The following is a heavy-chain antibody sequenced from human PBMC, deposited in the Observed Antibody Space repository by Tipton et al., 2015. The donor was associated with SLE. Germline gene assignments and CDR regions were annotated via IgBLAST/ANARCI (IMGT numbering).Heavy chain of an antibody. Sequence: LRLSCTVSGGSISSDGYYWNWIRQHPGKGLEWIGYIYYSGSTYYNPSLKSRVTISVDTSKNQFSLKLTSVTAADTAVYYYARAPTDYGAYYFDIWGRGTLVTVSS. J-gene: IGHJ4*02. V-gene: IGHV4-31*03. D-gene: IGHD4-17*01. CDR2: IYYSGST. CDR1: GGSISSDGYY. CDR3: ARAPTDYGAYYFDI.